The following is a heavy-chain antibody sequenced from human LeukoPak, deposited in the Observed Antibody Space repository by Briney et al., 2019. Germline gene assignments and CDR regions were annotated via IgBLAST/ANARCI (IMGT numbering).Heavy chain of an antibody. J-gene: IGHJ6*02. D-gene: IGHD3-3*01. CDR2: ISGSGGST. CDR1: GFTFSSYA. V-gene: IGHV3-23*01. Sequence: GGSLRLSCAASGFTFSSYAMSWVRQAPVKGLEWVSAISGSGGSTYYADSVRGRFTISRDNSKNTLYLQMNSLRAEDTAVYYCAKVDFGVRRYYYYGMDVWGQGTTVTVSS. CDR3: AKVDFGVRRYYYYGMDV.